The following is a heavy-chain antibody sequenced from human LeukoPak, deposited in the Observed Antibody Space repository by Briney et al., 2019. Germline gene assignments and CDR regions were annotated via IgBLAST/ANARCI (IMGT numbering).Heavy chain of an antibody. V-gene: IGHV4-34*01. D-gene: IGHD1-26*01. CDR2: INHSGST. J-gene: IGHJ2*01. CDR1: GVSFSAYF. Sequence: SETLSLTCAVNGVSFSAYFWNWIRQPPGEGLEWIGEINHSGSTYYNPSLKSRVTISVDTSKNQFSLKLSSVTAADTAVYYCASVSGSYSYWYFDLWGRGTLVTVSS. CDR3: ASVSGSYSYWYFDL.